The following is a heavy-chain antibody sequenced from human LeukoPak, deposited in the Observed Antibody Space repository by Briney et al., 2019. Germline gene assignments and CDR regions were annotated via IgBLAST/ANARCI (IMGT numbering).Heavy chain of an antibody. V-gene: IGHV4-4*07. CDR3: AREGVYYYGSGSPIDY. Sequence: PSETLSLTCTVSGGSISSYYWSWLRQPAGKGLEWIGRIYTSGGTNYNPSLTSRVTMSVDTSKNHFSLKLSSVTAADTAVYYCAREGVYYYGSGSPIDYWGQGTLVTVSS. J-gene: IGHJ4*02. CDR1: GGSISSYY. D-gene: IGHD3-10*01. CDR2: IYTSGGT.